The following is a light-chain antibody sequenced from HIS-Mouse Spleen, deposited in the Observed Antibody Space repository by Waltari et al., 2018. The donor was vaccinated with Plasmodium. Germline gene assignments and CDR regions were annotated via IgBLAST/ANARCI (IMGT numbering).Light chain of an antibody. CDR3: QQYNNWAAWT. CDR2: GAS. V-gene: IGKV3-15*01. Sequence: EIVMTQSPATLSVSPGERATLSCRASQSVSSNLAWYQQKPVQAPRPLIYGASTRATGMPARFSGSGSGTEFTLTISSLQSEDFAVYYCQQYNNWAAWTFGQGTKVEIK. CDR1: QSVSSN. J-gene: IGKJ1*01.